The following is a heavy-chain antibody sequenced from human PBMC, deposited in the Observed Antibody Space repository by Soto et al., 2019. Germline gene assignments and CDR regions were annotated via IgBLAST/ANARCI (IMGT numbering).Heavy chain of an antibody. CDR2: ISGSGGST. CDR3: AITSLLWFGELVGFDY. Sequence: GGSLRLSCAASGFTFISYAMSWVRQAPGKGLEWVSAISGSGGSTYYADSVKGRFTISRDNSKNTLYLQMNSLRAEDTAVYYCAITSLLWFGELVGFDYWGQGSLVTVSS. CDR1: GFTFISYA. J-gene: IGHJ4*02. D-gene: IGHD3-10*01. V-gene: IGHV3-23*01.